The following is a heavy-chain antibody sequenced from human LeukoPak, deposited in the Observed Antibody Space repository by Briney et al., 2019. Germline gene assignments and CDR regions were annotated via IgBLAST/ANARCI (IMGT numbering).Heavy chain of an antibody. CDR3: ARTIVVVTAIWWFDP. D-gene: IGHD2-21*02. J-gene: IGHJ5*02. CDR2: ISGSGGST. CDR1: GFTFSSYA. Sequence: PGGSLRLSCAASGFTFSSYAMSWVRQAPGKGLEWVSAISGSGGSTYYADSVKGRFTISRDNSKNTLYLQMNSLRAEDTAVYYCARTIVVVTAIWWFDPWGQGTLVTVSS. V-gene: IGHV3-23*01.